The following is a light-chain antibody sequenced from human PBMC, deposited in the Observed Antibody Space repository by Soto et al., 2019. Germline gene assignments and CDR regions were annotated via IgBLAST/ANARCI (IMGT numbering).Light chain of an antibody. J-gene: IGKJ5*01. Sequence: EIVLTQSPGTLSLSPGERATLSCRASQSVSSYLAWYQQKPGQAPRLLIYGVSSRATGIPDRFSGSGSGTDFTLTISSLEPEDFAVYFCQHYGTSPFTFGQGTRLENK. V-gene: IGKV3-20*01. CDR1: QSVSSY. CDR3: QHYGTSPFT. CDR2: GVS.